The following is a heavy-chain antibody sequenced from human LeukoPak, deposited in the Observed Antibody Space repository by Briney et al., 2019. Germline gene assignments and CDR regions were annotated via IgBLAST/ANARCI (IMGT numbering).Heavy chain of an antibody. V-gene: IGHV3-23*01. Sequence: GGSLRLCCVASGSTFNNYGMCGGRQAPGKGVEWVSAISDSGGSTFYADSVKGRFTISRDNSKNKLNLEMFSLRAEDTAVYYCAKRVEYSSSSGGYFDYWGQGTLVTVSS. CDR2: ISDSGGST. J-gene: IGHJ4*02. CDR1: GSTFNNYG. CDR3: AKRVEYSSSSGGYFDY. D-gene: IGHD6-6*01.